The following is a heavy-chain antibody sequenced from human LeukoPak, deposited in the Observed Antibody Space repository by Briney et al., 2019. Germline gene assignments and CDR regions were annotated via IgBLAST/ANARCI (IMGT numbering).Heavy chain of an antibody. CDR1: GGTFSSYA. J-gene: IGHJ4*02. D-gene: IGHD3-16*01. Sequence: SVKVSCKASGGTFSSYAISWVRQAPGQGLEWMGGIIPIFGTANYAQKFQGRVTMTRNTSISTAYMELSSLRSEDTAVYYCARKRRLTWGLDWGQGTLVTVSS. CDR2: IIPIFGTA. V-gene: IGHV1-69*05. CDR3: ARKRRLTWGLD.